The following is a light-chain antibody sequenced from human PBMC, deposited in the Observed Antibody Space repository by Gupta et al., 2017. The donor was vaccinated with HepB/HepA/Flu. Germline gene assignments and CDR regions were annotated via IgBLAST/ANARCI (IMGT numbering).Light chain of an antibody. CDR3: QQSYSTPPT. Sequence: DIQMTQSPSSLSASVGDRVTITCRASQSISSYLNWYQQKPGKAPKLLIYAASSLQSWVPSRFSGSGSGTDFTLTILSLPPEDFATYYCQQSYSTPPTFGQGTKVEIK. CDR2: AAS. CDR1: QSISSY. V-gene: IGKV1-39*01. J-gene: IGKJ1*01.